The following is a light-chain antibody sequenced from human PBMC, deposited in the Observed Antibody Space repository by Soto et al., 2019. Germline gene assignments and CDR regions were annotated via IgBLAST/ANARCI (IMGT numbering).Light chain of an antibody. CDR2: AAS. CDR3: LQHRSYPWT. J-gene: IGKJ1*01. Sequence: DIQMTQSPSAMSASVGDRVTITCRASQGISNSLAWFQQKPGKVPMRLIFAASSLESGVPSRFSVSGSGTEFTLTISSLQPEDSAIYYCLQHRSYPWTFGQGTKLEIK. CDR1: QGISNS. V-gene: IGKV1-17*03.